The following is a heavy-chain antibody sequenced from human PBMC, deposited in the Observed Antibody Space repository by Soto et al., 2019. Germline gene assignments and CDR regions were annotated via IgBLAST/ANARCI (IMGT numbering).Heavy chain of an antibody. V-gene: IGHV4-59*08. D-gene: IGHD3-10*01. Sequence: QVQLQESGPGLVKPSETLSLTCTVSGGSISSYYWSWIRQPPGKGLEWIGYIYYSGSTNYNPSLKSRVTTXVXTLXNQFSLKLTSMTAADTAVYYCARHNYGSGSTYFDYWGQGTLVTVSS. CDR1: GGSISSYY. J-gene: IGHJ4*02. CDR3: ARHNYGSGSTYFDY. CDR2: IYYSGST.